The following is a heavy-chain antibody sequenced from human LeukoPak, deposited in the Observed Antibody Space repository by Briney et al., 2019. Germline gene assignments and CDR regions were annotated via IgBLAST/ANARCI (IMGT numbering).Heavy chain of an antibody. CDR2: IYHSGST. CDR1: GYSISSGYY. J-gene: IGHJ3*02. D-gene: IGHD1-26*01. Sequence: SETLSLTCTVSGYSISSGYYWGWIRQPPGKGLEWIGSIYHSGSTYYNPSLKSRVTISVDTSKNQFSLKLSPVTAADTAVYYCARPISWARGAFDIWGQGTMVTVSS. CDR3: ARPISWARGAFDI. V-gene: IGHV4-38-2*02.